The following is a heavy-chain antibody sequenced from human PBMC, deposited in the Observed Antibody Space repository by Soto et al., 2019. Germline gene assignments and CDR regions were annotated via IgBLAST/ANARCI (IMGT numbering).Heavy chain of an antibody. V-gene: IGHV3-21*06. D-gene: IGHD2-2*01. CDR1: GFTFSDEN. J-gene: IGHJ6*02. CDR3: ARDSDCHSTSCFFPPHV. CDR2: ISGGGSYI. Sequence: GGSLRLSCSASGFTFSDENMSWVRQVPGKGLEWVAGISGGGSYIFYADSVQGRFSISRDNPKNSLFLEMNSLRVEDTAVYYCARDSDCHSTSCFFPPHVWGQGTTVTVSS.